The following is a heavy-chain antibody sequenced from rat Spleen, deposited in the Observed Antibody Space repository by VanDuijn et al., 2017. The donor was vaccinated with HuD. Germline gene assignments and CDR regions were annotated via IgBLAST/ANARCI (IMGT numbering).Heavy chain of an antibody. V-gene: IGHV5-31*01. CDR1: GFTFNNYW. CDR2: ISYDGSGT. CDR3: ARPNYGYPFAY. D-gene: IGHD1-11*01. J-gene: IGHJ3*01. Sequence: EVQLMESGGGLVQPGRSLKLSCVASGFTFNNYWMTWIRQAPGKGLEWVATISYDGSGTFYRDSVKGRFTISRDNARSTLYLQMDSLRSEDTATYYCARPNYGYPFAYWGQGTLVTVSS.